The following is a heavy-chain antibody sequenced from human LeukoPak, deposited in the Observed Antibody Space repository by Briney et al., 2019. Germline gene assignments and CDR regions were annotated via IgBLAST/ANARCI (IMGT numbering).Heavy chain of an antibody. Sequence: SETLSLTCTVSGVYITNGLYFWNWIRQPAGKGLEWIGRIYSNGDANYNPSLKSRVTISQDRTRNQFSLKLSSVTAADTAVYYCARLWSYYGSGSYYITYYFDYWGQGTLVTVSS. J-gene: IGHJ4*02. D-gene: IGHD3-10*01. V-gene: IGHV4-61*02. CDR3: ARLWSYYGSGSYYITYYFDY. CDR1: GVYITNGLYF. CDR2: IYSNGDA.